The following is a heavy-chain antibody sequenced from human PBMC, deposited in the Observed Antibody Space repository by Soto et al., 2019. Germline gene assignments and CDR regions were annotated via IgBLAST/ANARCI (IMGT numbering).Heavy chain of an antibody. J-gene: IGHJ4*02. Sequence: QVQLVQSGAEVKKPGASVKVSCKASGYTFTSYDINWGRQATGQGLEWMGWMNPNSGNTGYAQKFPGRVTVTRNTSISTAYMELRSLRSEDTAVYYCACTGAAARPLGYGYWGQGTLVTVSS. V-gene: IGHV1-8*01. CDR1: GYTFTSYD. CDR2: MNPNSGNT. D-gene: IGHD6-6*01. CDR3: ACTGAAARPLGYGY.